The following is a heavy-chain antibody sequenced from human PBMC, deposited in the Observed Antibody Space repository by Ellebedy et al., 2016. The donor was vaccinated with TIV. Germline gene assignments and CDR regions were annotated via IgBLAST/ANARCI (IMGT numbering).Heavy chain of an antibody. Sequence: SETLSLXXTVSGASINSGGYYWSWIRQLPGKGLAWLGFISFGETTSYIPSLKSRIKMSMDTSKNQFYLKLTSVTAADTAVYYCARDSGYGGYALANWGQGTLVTVSS. CDR3: ARDSGYGGYALAN. D-gene: IGHD5-12*01. CDR1: GASINSGGYY. CDR2: ISFGETT. J-gene: IGHJ4*02. V-gene: IGHV4-31*03.